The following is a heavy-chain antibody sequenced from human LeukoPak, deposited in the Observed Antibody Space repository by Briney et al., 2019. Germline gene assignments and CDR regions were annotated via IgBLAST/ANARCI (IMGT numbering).Heavy chain of an antibody. CDR2: IYPGDSDT. V-gene: IGHV5-51*01. Sequence: GESLQTSCKASGYRFTNYWIGWVRQMAGKGLEWMGSIYPGDSDTRYSPSFQGQVTISADKSISTAYLQWSSLKASDTAMYYCAVKPGYTGSWGTFDSWGQGTLVTVSS. J-gene: IGHJ4*02. D-gene: IGHD1-26*01. CDR3: AVKPGYTGSWGTFDS. CDR1: GYRFTNYW.